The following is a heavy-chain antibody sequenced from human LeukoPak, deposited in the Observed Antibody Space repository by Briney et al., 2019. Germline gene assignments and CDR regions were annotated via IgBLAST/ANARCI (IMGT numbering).Heavy chain of an antibody. D-gene: IGHD3-10*02. Sequence: GGSLRLSCAASGFTFSSYAMSWVRQAPGKWLEWVSSIGSDGKTHYSESVKGRFAISRDNSKSMLFLQLNSLRAEDTALYYCARDLRYYVAMDVWGQGTTVTVSS. CDR3: ARDLRYYVAMDV. J-gene: IGHJ6*02. V-gene: IGHV3-23*01. CDR1: GFTFSSYA. CDR2: IGSDGKT.